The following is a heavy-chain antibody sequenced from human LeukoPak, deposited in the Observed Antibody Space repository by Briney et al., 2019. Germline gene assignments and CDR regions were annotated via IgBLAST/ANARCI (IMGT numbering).Heavy chain of an antibody. CDR3: ARDDGDV. CDR1: GFTFSNYW. V-gene: IGHV3-7*01. Sequence: GGSLRLSCVSPGFTFSNYWMKGVRQAPGKGREWVASINEDGSGKFSVGSVKDRITISRDNTRNSLDLQINSLTVEDTAIYYCARDDGDVWGTGTTVTVSS. J-gene: IGHJ6*04. CDR2: INEDGSGK.